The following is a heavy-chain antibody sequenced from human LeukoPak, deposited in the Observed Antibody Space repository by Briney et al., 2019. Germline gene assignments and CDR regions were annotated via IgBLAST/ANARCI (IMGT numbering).Heavy chain of an antibody. V-gene: IGHV3-66*01. J-gene: IGHJ5*02. D-gene: IGHD2-15*01. CDR3: ARDKRYCSSGRCWGVQFGP. CDR2: IYRGGDT. CDR1: GFTVGTNY. Sequence: RGPLRLSCAASGFTVGTNYMSWVRQAPGKGPEWTSIIYRGGDTYYADSVKGRFTISRDNSKNTLYLQMDRLRAEDTAVYYCARDKRYCSSGRCWGVQFGPWGQGTLVTVSS.